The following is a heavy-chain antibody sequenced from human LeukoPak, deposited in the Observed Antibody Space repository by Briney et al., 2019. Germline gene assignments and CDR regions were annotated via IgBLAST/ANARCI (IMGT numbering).Heavy chain of an antibody. CDR2: ISPGDSDT. CDR3: ARAGGSGSYYFDF. J-gene: IGHJ4*02. Sequence: GESLKIPCKGSGYRFTSFRIAWVRPIPRKGMEWMGIISPGDSDTRYSPSYQGQVTISADKSISTAYLQWSSLKASDTAMYYYARAGGSGSYYFDFWGQGTLVTVSS. D-gene: IGHD1-26*01. V-gene: IGHV5-51*01. CDR1: GYRFTSFR.